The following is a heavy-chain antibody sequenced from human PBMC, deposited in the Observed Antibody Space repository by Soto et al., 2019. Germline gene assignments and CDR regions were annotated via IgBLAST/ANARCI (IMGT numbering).Heavy chain of an antibody. CDR2: IYYSGST. CDR3: ASLELGIVNWYFDF. D-gene: IGHD7-27*01. V-gene: IGHV4-39*01. Sequence: SETLSLTCTVSGGSISSNSYYWGWIRQPPGKGLEWIGSIYYSGSTYYNPSLKSRVTISVDTSKNQFSLKLSSVTAADTAVYYCASLELGIVNWYFDFWGRGTLVTVSS. CDR1: GGSISSNSYY. J-gene: IGHJ2*01.